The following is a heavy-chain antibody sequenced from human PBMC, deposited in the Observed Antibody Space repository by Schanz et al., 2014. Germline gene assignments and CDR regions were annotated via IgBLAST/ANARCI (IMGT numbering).Heavy chain of an antibody. D-gene: IGHD2-15*01. CDR1: GFTFNSYA. CDR2: ISHSGGSK. Sequence: DVQLLESGGGLVQPGGSLRLSCAASGFTFNSYAMTWVRQAPGKGLEWVSSISHSGGSKYYADSVKGRFTISRDNSENTLYLQMNSLSADDTAVYYCAKGMGYCSGGTCYDYYYYGLDVSGQGTTVTVSS. V-gene: IGHV3-23*01. J-gene: IGHJ6*02. CDR3: AKGMGYCSGGTCYDYYYYGLDV.